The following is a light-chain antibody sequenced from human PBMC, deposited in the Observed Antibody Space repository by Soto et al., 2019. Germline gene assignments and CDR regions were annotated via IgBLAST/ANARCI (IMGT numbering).Light chain of an antibody. Sequence: PRSVSGSPGQSVTISCTGTSSDVVAHSYVSWYQQHPGKAPKLMIYDVSKRPSGVPDRFSGSKSGNTASLTISGLQAEDGADYYCCSYAGIYTWVFGTGTKVTVL. CDR3: CSYAGIYTWV. CDR1: SSDVVAHSY. CDR2: DVS. V-gene: IGLV2-11*01. J-gene: IGLJ1*01.